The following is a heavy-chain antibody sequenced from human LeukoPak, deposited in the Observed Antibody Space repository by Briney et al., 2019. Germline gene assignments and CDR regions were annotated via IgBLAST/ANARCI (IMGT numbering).Heavy chain of an antibody. J-gene: IGHJ4*02. Sequence: PGGSLRLSCVASGFTFSIYTMSWVRQAPGKGLGWVSSITSSSGSIYSADSVKGRLTISRDNAKNSLYLEMNSLRDEDTAVYYCARDLAWGAYWGQGTLVTVSS. CDR2: ITSSSGSI. V-gene: IGHV3-21*01. CDR1: GFTFSIYT. CDR3: ARDLAWGAY. D-gene: IGHD4/OR15-4a*01.